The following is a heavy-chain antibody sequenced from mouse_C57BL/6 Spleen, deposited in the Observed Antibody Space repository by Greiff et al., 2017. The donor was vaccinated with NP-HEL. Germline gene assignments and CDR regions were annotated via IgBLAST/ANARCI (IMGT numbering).Heavy chain of an antibody. D-gene: IGHD1-1*01. CDR3: ARSPPLYYGSGNDY. CDR2: IHPNSGST. CDR1: GYTLTSYW. V-gene: IGHV1-64*01. J-gene: IGHJ2*01. Sequence: VQLQQPGAELVKPGASVKLSCKASGYTLTSYWMHWVKQRPGQGLEWIGMIHPNSGSTNYNEKFKSKATLTVDKSSSTAYMQLSSLTSEDSAVYYCARSPPLYYGSGNDYWGQGTTLTVSS.